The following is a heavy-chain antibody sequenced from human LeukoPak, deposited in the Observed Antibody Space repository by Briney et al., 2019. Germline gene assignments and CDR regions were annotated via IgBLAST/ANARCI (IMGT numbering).Heavy chain of an antibody. V-gene: IGHV1-2*02. D-gene: IGHD1-7*01. Sequence: ASVKVSCKASGYTFTGYYMHWVRQAPGQGLEWMGWINPNSGGTNYAQKFQGRVTMTRDTSISTAYMELSRLRSDDTAVYYCARGLELGGVYLDYWGQGTLVTVSS. CDR3: ARGLELGGVYLDY. CDR2: INPNSGGT. CDR1: GYTFTGYY. J-gene: IGHJ4*02.